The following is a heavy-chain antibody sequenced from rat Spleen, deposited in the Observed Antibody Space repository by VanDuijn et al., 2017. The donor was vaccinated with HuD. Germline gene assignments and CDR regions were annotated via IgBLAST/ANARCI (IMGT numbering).Heavy chain of an antibody. D-gene: IGHD1-7*01. J-gene: IGHJ2*01. Sequence: EVKLVESGGGLVQPGRSLKLSCAASGFNFNDYWMGWVRQAPGKGLEWIGEINKDSRTIKYTPSLKDKFTISRDNVQNTLYLQMNKLESEDTAIYYCVREILGIDYWGQGVMVTVSS. V-gene: IGHV4-2*01. CDR1: GFNFNDYW. CDR2: INKDSRTI. CDR3: VREILGIDY.